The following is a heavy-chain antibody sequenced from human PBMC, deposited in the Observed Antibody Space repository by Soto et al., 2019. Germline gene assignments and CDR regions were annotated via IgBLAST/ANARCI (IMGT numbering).Heavy chain of an antibody. D-gene: IGHD4-17*01. CDR2: IRPNLGIA. CDR1: GGTFSSYT. CDR3: AREADGDTIALEY. V-gene: IGHV1-69*08. Sequence: QVQLVQSGAEVKKPGSSVKVSCKASGGTFSSYTISWVRQAPGQGLEWMGRIRPNLGIADYAQKFQGRFTITAEKSTSTAYRELSSLRSDDTAVYYCAREADGDTIALEYWGQGTMVTVSS. J-gene: IGHJ4*02.